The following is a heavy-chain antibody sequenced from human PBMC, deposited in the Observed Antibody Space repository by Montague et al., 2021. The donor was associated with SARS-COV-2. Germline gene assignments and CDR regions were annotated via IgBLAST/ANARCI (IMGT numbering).Heavy chain of an antibody. CDR3: AHKKSGWPIEFGY. CDR2: IYWNDDK. J-gene: IGHJ4*02. CDR1: GFSLSTSGVG. D-gene: IGHD6-19*01. Sequence: PALVKPTQTLTLTCSFSGFSLSTSGVGVGWIRQPPGKALECLALIYWNDDKRYSPSLNSRLTVTKDTSRNQVVLTVTNMDPVDTATYCAHKKSGWPIEFGYWGQGSLVTVSS. V-gene: IGHV2-5*01.